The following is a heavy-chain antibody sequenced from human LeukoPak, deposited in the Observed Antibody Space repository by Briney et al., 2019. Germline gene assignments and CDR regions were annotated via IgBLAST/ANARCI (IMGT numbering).Heavy chain of an antibody. CDR3: AKINNDDDY. J-gene: IGHJ4*02. Sequence: PGGSLRLSCAASGFTFTTFGIHWVRQAPGKGLEWVAAISPDGNIEYYTDSVKGRFTISRDNSKNMIYLQMNSLRGEDSAMYYCAKINNDDDYWGQGTLVTVSS. CDR2: ISPDGNIE. V-gene: IGHV3-30*18. D-gene: IGHD1/OR15-1a*01. CDR1: GFTFTTFG.